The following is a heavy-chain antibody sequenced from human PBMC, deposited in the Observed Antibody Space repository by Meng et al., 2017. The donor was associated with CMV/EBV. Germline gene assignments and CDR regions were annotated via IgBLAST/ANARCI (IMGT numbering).Heavy chain of an antibody. CDR3: ARGYDFWSGPTRTYYYYGMDV. D-gene: IGHD3-3*01. CDR1: GGTFSSYA. V-gene: IGHV1-69*05. Sequence: SVKVSCKASGGTFSSYAISWLRQAPGQGLEWMGGIIPIFGTANYAQKFQGRVTITTDESTSTAYMELSSLRSEDTAVYYCARGYDFWSGPTRTYYYYGMDVWGQGTTVTVSS. CDR2: IIPIFGTA. J-gene: IGHJ6*02.